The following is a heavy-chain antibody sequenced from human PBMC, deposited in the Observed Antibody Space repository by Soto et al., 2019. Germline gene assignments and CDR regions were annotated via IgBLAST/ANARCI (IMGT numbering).Heavy chain of an antibody. V-gene: IGHV1-46*03. CDR3: ARGGYYYGSGSPEDDAFDI. J-gene: IGHJ3*02. Sequence: ASVKVSCKASGCTFTSYYMHWVRQAPGQGLKWMGIINPSGGSTSYAQKFQGRVTMTRDTSTSTVYMELSSLRSEDTAVYYCARGGYYYGSGSPEDDAFDIWGQGTMVTVSS. CDR2: INPSGGST. D-gene: IGHD3-10*01. CDR1: GCTFTSYY.